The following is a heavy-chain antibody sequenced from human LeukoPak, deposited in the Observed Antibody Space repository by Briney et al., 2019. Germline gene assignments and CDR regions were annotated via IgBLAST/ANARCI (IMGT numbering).Heavy chain of an antibody. J-gene: IGHJ4*02. V-gene: IGHV3-23*01. CDR3: AKVPSGWYYFDY. CDR2: ISASGANT. D-gene: IGHD6-19*01. Sequence: GGSLRLSCAVSGFTFSSYAMSWVRQAPGKGLEWVSTISASGANTYYADSVKGRFTISRDNSKNTLYLQMNSLRAEDTAVYYCAKVPSGWYYFDYWGQGTLVTVSS. CDR1: GFTFSSYA.